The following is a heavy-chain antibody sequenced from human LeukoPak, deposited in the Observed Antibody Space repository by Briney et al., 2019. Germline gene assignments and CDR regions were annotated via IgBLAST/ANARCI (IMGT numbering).Heavy chain of an antibody. Sequence: SETLSLTCTVSGGSISSYYWSWIRQPPGKELEYIGYIYYTGSTNYNPSLKSRVTISVDTSKNQFSLKLTSVTAADTAVYYCARRIPRSAYLDYWGQGTLVTVSS. CDR2: IYYTGST. J-gene: IGHJ4*02. V-gene: IGHV4-59*01. D-gene: IGHD2-15*01. CDR3: ARRIPRSAYLDY. CDR1: GGSISSYY.